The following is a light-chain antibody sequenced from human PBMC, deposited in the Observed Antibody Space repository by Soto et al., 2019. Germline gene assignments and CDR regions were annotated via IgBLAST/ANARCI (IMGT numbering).Light chain of an antibody. CDR1: QSISNNY. CDR3: QQYGSSPPIT. Sequence: VLTQSPGTLSLSPGERATLSCRSSQSISNNYLAWYRQKPCQAPRRLIYGASTRPTGIPDRFSGSGSGTDFTLTISRLEPEDFAVYYCQQYGSSPPITFGQGTRLEIK. CDR2: GAS. J-gene: IGKJ5*01. V-gene: IGKV3-20*01.